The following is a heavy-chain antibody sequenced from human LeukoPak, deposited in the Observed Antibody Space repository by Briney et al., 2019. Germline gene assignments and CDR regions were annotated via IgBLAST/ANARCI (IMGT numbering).Heavy chain of an antibody. D-gene: IGHD3-9*01. Sequence: GGSLRLSCAASGFTFSKYWMSWVRQAPGKGLEWVANIKYDGIEKYYMDSVRGRFTIARDNAKNSLFLQMNSLRAEDTAVYYRAKYYDILTGYYEAYYHYYYMDVWGKGTTVTVSS. CDR1: GFTFSKYW. V-gene: IGHV3-7*03. CDR2: IKYDGIEK. CDR3: AKYYDILTGYYEAYYHYYYMDV. J-gene: IGHJ6*03.